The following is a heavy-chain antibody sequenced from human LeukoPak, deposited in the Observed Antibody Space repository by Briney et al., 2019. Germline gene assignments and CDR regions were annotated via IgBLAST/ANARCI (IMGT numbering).Heavy chain of an antibody. V-gene: IGHV4-34*01. CDR3: ARGRDWNYLGDWFDP. D-gene: IGHD1-7*01. CDR2: INHSGST. J-gene: IGHJ5*02. CDR1: GGSFSGYY. Sequence: SETLSLTCAVYGGSFSGYYWSWIRQPPGKGLEWIGEINHSGSTNYNPSLKSRVTISVDTSKNQFPLKLSSVTAADTAVYYCARGRDWNYLGDWFDPWGQGTLVTVSS.